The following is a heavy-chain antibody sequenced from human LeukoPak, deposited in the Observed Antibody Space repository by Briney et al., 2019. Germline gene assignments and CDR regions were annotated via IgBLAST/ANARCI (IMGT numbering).Heavy chain of an antibody. D-gene: IGHD2-15*01. V-gene: IGHV1-69*04. Sequence: GSTANVSCKASGGTFSSYAISWVRQAPGQGLEWMGRIIPIFGIANYAQKFQGRVTITANKSTSTAYVELSSLRSEDTAVYYCARQGYCSGGSCTGAHWFDPWGQGTLVTVSA. CDR1: GGTFSSYA. CDR3: ARQGYCSGGSCTGAHWFDP. CDR2: IIPIFGIA. J-gene: IGHJ5*02.